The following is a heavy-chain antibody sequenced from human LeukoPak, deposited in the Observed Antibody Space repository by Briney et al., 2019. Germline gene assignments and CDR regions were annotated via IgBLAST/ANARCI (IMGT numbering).Heavy chain of an antibody. CDR3: ARDYGDYMYDY. V-gene: IGHV4-34*01. D-gene: IGHD4-17*01. Sequence: SETLSLTCAVYGGSFSGYYWSWIRQPPGKGLEWIGEINHSGSTNYNPSLKSRVTISVDTSKNQFSLKLSSVTAADTAVYYCARDYGDYMYDYWGQGTLVTVSS. CDR2: INHSGST. J-gene: IGHJ4*02. CDR1: GGSFSGYY.